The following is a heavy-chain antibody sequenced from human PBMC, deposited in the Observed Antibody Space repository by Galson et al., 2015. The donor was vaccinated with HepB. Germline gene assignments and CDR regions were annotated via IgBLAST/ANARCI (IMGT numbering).Heavy chain of an antibody. CDR2: ISSSSSYI. Sequence: SLRLSCAASGFTFSSYSMNWVRQAPGKGLEWVSSISSSSSYIYYADSVKGRFTISRYNAKNSLYMQMNRLRAEDTAVYYCARAGLAAAGTWSYYYMDVWGKGTTVTVSS. CDR1: GFTFSSYS. J-gene: IGHJ6*03. CDR3: ARAGLAAAGTWSYYYMDV. D-gene: IGHD6-13*01. V-gene: IGHV3-21*01.